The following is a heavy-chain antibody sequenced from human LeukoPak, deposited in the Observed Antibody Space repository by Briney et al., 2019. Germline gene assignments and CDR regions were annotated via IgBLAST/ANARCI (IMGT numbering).Heavy chain of an antibody. V-gene: IGHV4-59*08. CDR3: ARQSFTIFGVVTNFDY. CDR2: IYYSGST. J-gene: IGHJ4*02. Sequence: SETLSLTCTVSGGSISSYYWSWIRQPPGKGLEWIGYIYYSGSTNYNPSLKSRVTISADTSKNQFSLKLSSVTAADTAVYYCARQSFTIFGVVTNFDYWGQGTLVTVSS. CDR1: GGSISSYY. D-gene: IGHD3-3*01.